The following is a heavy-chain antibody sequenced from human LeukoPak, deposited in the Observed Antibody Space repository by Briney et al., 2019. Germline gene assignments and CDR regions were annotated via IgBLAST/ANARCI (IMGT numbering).Heavy chain of an antibody. CDR1: GVSISSYY. V-gene: IGHV4-59*08. CDR2: LFNRGNT. D-gene: IGHD7-27*01. CDR3: ARRPHNWGFDY. J-gene: IGHJ4*02. Sequence: SETLSLTCTVSGVSISSYYWSWIRQAPGKGLEWIGHLFNRGNTNYNPSLKGRVTISADMSKNHFSLRLTSVTAADTAVYYCARRPHNWGFDYWGQGALVTVSS.